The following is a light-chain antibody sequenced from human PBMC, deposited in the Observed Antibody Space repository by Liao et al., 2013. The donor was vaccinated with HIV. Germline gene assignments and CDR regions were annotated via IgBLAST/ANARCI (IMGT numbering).Light chain of an antibody. CDR1: KLGDKY. V-gene: IGLV3-1*01. J-gene: IGLJ2*01. CDR3: QTWDNTFVA. Sequence: SYELTQPPSVSVSPGQTASITCSGDKLGDKYASWYQQKPGQSPVMIIYEDSKRPSGIPERFSASNSGDTATLTISGTQPLDEADYFCQTWDNTFVAFGGGTRLTVL. CDR2: EDS.